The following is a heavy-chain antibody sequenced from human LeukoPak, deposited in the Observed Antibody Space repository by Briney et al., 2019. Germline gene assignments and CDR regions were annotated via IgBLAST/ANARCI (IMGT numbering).Heavy chain of an antibody. V-gene: IGHV3-21*01. CDR1: VFTFSSYS. J-gene: IGHJ4*02. CDR3: AAGIAVAGMVDY. D-gene: IGHD6-19*01. CDR2: ISSSSSYI. Sequence: GGSLRLSCAASVFTFSSYSMNWVRQAPGKGLEWVSSISSSSSYIYYADSVKGRFTISRDNAKNSLYLQMNSLRAEDTAVYYCAAGIAVAGMVDYWGQGTLVTVSS.